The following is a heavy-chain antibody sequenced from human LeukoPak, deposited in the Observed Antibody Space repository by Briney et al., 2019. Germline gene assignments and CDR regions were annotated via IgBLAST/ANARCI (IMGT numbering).Heavy chain of an antibody. Sequence: GASVKVSCKASRGTFSSYAISWVRQAPGQGLEWMGGIIPIFGTANYAQKFQGRVTITTDESTSTAYMELSSLRSEDTAVYYCAREVPYDSSGYSQRMSFGYWGQGTLVTVSS. CDR3: AREVPYDSSGYSQRMSFGY. CDR2: IIPIFGTA. J-gene: IGHJ4*02. V-gene: IGHV1-69*05. D-gene: IGHD3-22*01. CDR1: RGTFSSYA.